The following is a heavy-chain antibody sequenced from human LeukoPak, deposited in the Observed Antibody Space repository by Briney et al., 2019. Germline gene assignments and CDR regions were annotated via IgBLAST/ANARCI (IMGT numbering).Heavy chain of an antibody. CDR3: ARERVGANDY. CDR2: SNSDGSST. V-gene: IGHV3-74*01. J-gene: IGHJ4*02. CDR1: GFTFSNYW. Sequence: GGSLRLSCAASGFTFSNYWMHWVRQAPGKGLVWVSRSNSDGSSTIYADSVKGRFTISRDNAKNTLYLQMNSVRAEDTAVYYCARERVGANDYWGQGTLVTVSS. D-gene: IGHD1-26*01.